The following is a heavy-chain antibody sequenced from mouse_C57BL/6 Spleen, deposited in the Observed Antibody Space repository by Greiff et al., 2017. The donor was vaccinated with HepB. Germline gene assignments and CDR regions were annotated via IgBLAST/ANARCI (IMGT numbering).Heavy chain of an antibody. J-gene: IGHJ4*01. CDR1: GYTFTSYW. Sequence: VQLQQPGAELVKPGASVKMSCKAAGYTFTSYWITWVKQRPGQGLEWIGDIYPGSGSTNYNEKFKSKATLTVDTSSSTAYMQLSSLTSEDSAVYYCARSRDGYSYYAMDYWGQGTSVTVSS. D-gene: IGHD2-3*01. CDR3: ARSRDGYSYYAMDY. V-gene: IGHV1-55*01. CDR2: IYPGSGST.